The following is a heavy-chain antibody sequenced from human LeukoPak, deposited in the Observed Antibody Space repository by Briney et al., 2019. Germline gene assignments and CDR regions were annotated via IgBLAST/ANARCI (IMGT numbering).Heavy chain of an antibody. D-gene: IGHD6-6*01. Sequence: GGSLRLSCAASGFTFSSYAMIWVRQAPGKGMEWVSAISGSGGSTYYADSVKGRFTISRDNSKNTLYLQMNSLRAEDTAVYYCAKRWHSSSYYDYWGQGTLVTVSS. CDR3: AKRWHSSSYYDY. V-gene: IGHV3-23*01. CDR1: GFTFSSYA. J-gene: IGHJ4*02. CDR2: ISGSGGST.